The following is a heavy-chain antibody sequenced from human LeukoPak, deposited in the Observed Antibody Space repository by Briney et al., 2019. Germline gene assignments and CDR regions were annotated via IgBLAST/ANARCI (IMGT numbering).Heavy chain of an antibody. D-gene: IGHD2-2*01. J-gene: IGHJ6*04. CDR1: GFTFTSSA. CDR2: IVVGSGNT. Sequence: SVKVSCKASGFTFTSSAVQWVRQARGQRLEWIGWIVVGSGNTNYAQKFQERVTITRDMSTSTAYMELSSLRSEDTAVYYCAACSTSGLTYYYYYGMDVWGKGTTVTVPS. CDR3: AACSTSGLTYYYYYGMDV. V-gene: IGHV1-58*01.